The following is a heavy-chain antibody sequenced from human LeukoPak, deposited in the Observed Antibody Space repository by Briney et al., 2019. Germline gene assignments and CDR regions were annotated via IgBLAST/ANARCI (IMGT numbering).Heavy chain of an antibody. J-gene: IGHJ3*02. CDR3: ARVLSGAPDGFDI. CDR1: GFIFSSYW. V-gene: IGHV3-7*01. CDR2: IKQDGSDK. Sequence: GGSLRLSCAASGFIFSSYWMSWVRQAPGKGVEWVANIKQDGSDKFYVDSVKGRFTISRDSAKNSLYLQMNSLRAEDTAVYYCARVLSGAPDGFDIWGQGTTVTVSS.